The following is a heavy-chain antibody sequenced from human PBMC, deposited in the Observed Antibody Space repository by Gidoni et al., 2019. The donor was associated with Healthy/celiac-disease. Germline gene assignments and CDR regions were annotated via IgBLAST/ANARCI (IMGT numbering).Heavy chain of an antibody. V-gene: IGHV3-43*01. Sequence: EVQLVESGGVVVQPGGALRLSCAASGFTFDDYTMHWVRPAPGKGLEWVSLISWDGGSTYYADSVKGRFTISRDNSKNSLYLQMNSLRTEDTALYYCAKAGSSDSFDYWGQGTLVTVSS. J-gene: IGHJ4*02. CDR3: AKAGSSDSFDY. D-gene: IGHD6-6*01. CDR2: ISWDGGST. CDR1: GFTFDDYT.